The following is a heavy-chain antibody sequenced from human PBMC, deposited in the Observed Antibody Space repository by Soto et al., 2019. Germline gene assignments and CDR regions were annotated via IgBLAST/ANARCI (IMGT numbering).Heavy chain of an antibody. Sequence: EVQLLESGGGLVQPGGSLRLSCGVSGFTFSNYAMSWVRQAPGKGLEWVSGISDSGGSTYYADSVKGRFTISRDNYKNSLYLKMNSLSPEETALYYCAESRRSGCNCYAYWGQGTLVTVSS. CDR1: GFTFSNYA. J-gene: IGHJ4*02. CDR2: ISDSGGST. CDR3: AESRRSGCNCYAY. V-gene: IGHV3-23*01. D-gene: IGHD1-20*01.